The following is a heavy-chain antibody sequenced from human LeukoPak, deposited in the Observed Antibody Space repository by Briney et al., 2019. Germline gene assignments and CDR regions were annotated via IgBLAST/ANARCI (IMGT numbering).Heavy chain of an antibody. CDR2: INHSGST. V-gene: IGHV4-34*01. CDR1: GGSFSGYY. Sequence: SETLSLTCAVYGGSFSGYYWSWIRRPPGKGLEWIGEINHSGSTNYNPSLKSRVTISVDTSKNQFSLKLSSVTAADTSVYWCARLSAVCSGGSCCSGFDYWGEGTLVTVSS. D-gene: IGHD2-15*01. CDR3: ARLSAVCSGGSCCSGFDY. J-gene: IGHJ4*02.